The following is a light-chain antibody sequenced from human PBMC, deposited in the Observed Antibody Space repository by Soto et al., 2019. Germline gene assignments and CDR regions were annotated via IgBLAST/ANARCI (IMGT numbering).Light chain of an antibody. CDR1: QSVRTY. Sequence: MGVTQAADDLALNAGESAALASRASQSVRTYLAWYQVKPGQAPRLLIYDASSRASGVPARVSGSGSSTDFTLPISRPYPQEFAVHYYQQHDTSPLTFGGGTKLDIK. CDR3: QQHDTSPLT. J-gene: IGKJ4*01. CDR2: DAS. V-gene: IGKV3-20*01.